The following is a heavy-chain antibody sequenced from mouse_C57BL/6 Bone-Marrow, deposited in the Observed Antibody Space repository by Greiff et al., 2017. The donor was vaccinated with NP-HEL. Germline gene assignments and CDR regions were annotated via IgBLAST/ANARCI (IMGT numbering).Heavy chain of an antibody. V-gene: IGHV7-1*01. CDR1: GFTFSDFY. Sequence: EVQVVESGGGLVQPGRSLRLSCATSGFTFSDFYMDWVRQAPGKGLEWIAASRNKANDYTTEYSASVKGRFIVSRDTSQSILYLQMNALRAEDTAIYYCARGAWGGGFADWGQGTLVTVSA. CDR3: ARGAWGGGFAD. CDR2: SRNKANDYTT. J-gene: IGHJ3*01.